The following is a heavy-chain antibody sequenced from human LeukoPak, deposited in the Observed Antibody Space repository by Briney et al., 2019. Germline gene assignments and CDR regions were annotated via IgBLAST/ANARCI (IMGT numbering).Heavy chain of an antibody. V-gene: IGHV3-20*04. CDR3: VRLSSGSAYDTFDI. Sequence: PGGSLRLSCVASGLSLDESGMSWVRQVPGKGLEWVSAIAWNGGDIDYADSVKGRFTISRDNAKNSLYLQMTSLRGEDTALYYCVRLSSGSAYDTFDIWGQGTRVTVSS. CDR2: IAWNGGDI. J-gene: IGHJ3*02. CDR1: GLSLDESG. D-gene: IGHD3-10*01.